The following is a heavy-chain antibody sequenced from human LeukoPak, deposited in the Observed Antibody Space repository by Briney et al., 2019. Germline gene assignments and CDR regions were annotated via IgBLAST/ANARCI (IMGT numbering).Heavy chain of an antibody. CDR3: ASSYYYDSSGYYYYFDY. CDR2: IIPILGIA. CDR1: GGTFSSYA. V-gene: IGHV1-69*04. D-gene: IGHD3-22*01. Sequence: SVKVSCKASGGTFSSYAISWVRQAPGQGLEWMGRIIPILGIANYAQKFQGRVTITADKSTSTAYVELSSLRSEDTAVYYCASSYYYDSSGYYYYFDYWGQGTLVTVSS. J-gene: IGHJ4*02.